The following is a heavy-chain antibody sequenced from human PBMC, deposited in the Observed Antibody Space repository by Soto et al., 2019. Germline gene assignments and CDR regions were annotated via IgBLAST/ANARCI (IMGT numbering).Heavy chain of an antibody. J-gene: IGHJ6*02. Sequence: SETLSLTCTVSGGSISSGDYYWSWIRQPPGKGLEWIGYIYYSGSTYYNPSLKSRVTISVDTSKNQFSLKLSSVTAADTAVYYCARDSDYGDPTSMDVWGQGTTVTV. D-gene: IGHD4-17*01. CDR3: ARDSDYGDPTSMDV. V-gene: IGHV4-30-4*01. CDR1: GGSISSGDYY. CDR2: IYYSGST.